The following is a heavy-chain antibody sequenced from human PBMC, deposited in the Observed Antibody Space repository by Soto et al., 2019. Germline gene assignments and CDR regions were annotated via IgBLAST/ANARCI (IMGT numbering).Heavy chain of an antibody. Sequence: QVQLVQSGAEVKKAGSSVKVSCKASGDTLNNYALSWVRQAPGEGIEWMGGIIPMFGTPNYAQKFQGRVTISADKSTSTVYMELSSLRSEDTAVYFCAREQVSGTYFTYWGQGTPVTVSS. J-gene: IGHJ4*02. V-gene: IGHV1-69*06. CDR2: IIPMFGTP. CDR1: GDTLNNYA. D-gene: IGHD3-10*01. CDR3: AREQVSGTYFTY.